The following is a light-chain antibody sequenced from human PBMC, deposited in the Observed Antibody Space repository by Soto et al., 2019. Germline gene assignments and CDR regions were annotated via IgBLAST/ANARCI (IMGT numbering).Light chain of an antibody. Sequence: QTVVAQEASLSVSPGGTVTLTCVLTSGSVSSRYYPSWYRQDPGQTPRTLIYSGDIRSSGVPDRFSGSILGSKAALTITGAQADDESVYYCVLYMKGDIRVFGGGTQLTVL. CDR3: VLYMKGDIRV. V-gene: IGLV8-61*01. CDR1: SGSVSSRYY. CDR2: SGD. J-gene: IGLJ2*01.